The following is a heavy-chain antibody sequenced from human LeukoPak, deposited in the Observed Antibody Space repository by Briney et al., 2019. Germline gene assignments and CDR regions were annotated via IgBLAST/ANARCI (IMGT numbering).Heavy chain of an antibody. CDR1: GFTFSSSG. Sequence: GGSLRLSCAASGFTFSSSGMHWVRQAPGKGLEWVAFIDYDGRNAFYADSVKGRFTISRDNSKNTLYLQMNSLRPEDTAICYCSIFEITLIVVLNSWGQGTLVTVSS. J-gene: IGHJ4*02. CDR2: IDYDGRNA. V-gene: IGHV3-30*02. CDR3: SIFEITLIVVLNS. D-gene: IGHD3-22*01.